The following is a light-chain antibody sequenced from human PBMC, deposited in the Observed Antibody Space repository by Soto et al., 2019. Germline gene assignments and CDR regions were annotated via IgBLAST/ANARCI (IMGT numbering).Light chain of an antibody. CDR3: SSYTSSSTLDV. J-gene: IGLJ3*02. Sequence: QSALTQPASVSGSPGQSITISCTGTSSDVGGYNYVSWYQHHPGKAPKLMIYEVNNRPSGVSNRFSGSKSGNSASLTISGLQAEDEADYYCSSYTSSSTLDVFGGGTKLTVL. CDR2: EVN. CDR1: SSDVGGYNY. V-gene: IGLV2-14*01.